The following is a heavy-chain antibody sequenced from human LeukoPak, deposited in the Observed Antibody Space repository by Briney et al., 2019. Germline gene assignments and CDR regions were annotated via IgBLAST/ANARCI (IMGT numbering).Heavy chain of an antibody. J-gene: IGHJ4*02. CDR3: ARAVTYYYDSSGSYYFDY. CDR2: INAGNGNT. D-gene: IGHD3-22*01. Sequence: ASVKVSCKASGYTFTSYAMHWVRQAPGQRLEWMGWINAGNGNTKYSQKFQGRVTITRDTSASTAYMELRSLRSDDTAVYYCARAVTYYYDSSGSYYFDYWGQGTLVTVSS. V-gene: IGHV1-3*01. CDR1: GYTFTSYA.